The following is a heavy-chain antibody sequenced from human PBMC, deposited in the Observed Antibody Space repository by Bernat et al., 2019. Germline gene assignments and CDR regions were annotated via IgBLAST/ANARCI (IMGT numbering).Heavy chain of an antibody. CDR3: ARGMTTVTSNPDYYYYGMDV. Sequence: QVQLVESGGGVVQPGRSLRLSCAASGFTFSSYAMHWVRQAPGKGLAWVAVISYDGSNKYYADSVKGRFTISRDNSKNTLYLQMNSLRAEDTAVYYCARGMTTVTSNPDYYYYGMDVWGQGTTVTVSS. CDR1: GFTFSSYA. D-gene: IGHD4-17*01. V-gene: IGHV3-30-3*01. J-gene: IGHJ6*02. CDR2: ISYDGSNK.